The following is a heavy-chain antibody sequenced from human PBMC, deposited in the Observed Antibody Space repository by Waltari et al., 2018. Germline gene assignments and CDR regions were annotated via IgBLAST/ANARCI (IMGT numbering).Heavy chain of an antibody. Sequence: EVQLVESGGGLVKPGGSLRLSCAASGFTFSSYTMNWVRQAHGKGLGWFSSISGTSYYIYHAESVKGRFTTSRDNAKNSLYLQMNSLRAEDTAVYYCARETEEAFDFWGRGTMVTVSS. CDR3: ARETEEAFDF. V-gene: IGHV3-21*01. D-gene: IGHD2-21*02. CDR2: ISGTSYYI. J-gene: IGHJ3*01. CDR1: GFTFSSYT.